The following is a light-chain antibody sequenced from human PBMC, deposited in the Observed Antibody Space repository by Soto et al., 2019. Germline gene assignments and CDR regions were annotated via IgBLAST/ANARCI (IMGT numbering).Light chain of an antibody. V-gene: IGKV1-39*01. J-gene: IGKJ2*01. CDR1: QTIGRY. CDR3: QQSYNTPMYT. Sequence: DIQMTQSPSSLSASVGDRVTITCRASQTIGRYLNWFQQKPGKAPKLLIYAASNLQSGVPSRFSGSGSATDFTITSSSMQPEDFATYYSQQSYNTPMYTIGQGPKLE. CDR2: AAS.